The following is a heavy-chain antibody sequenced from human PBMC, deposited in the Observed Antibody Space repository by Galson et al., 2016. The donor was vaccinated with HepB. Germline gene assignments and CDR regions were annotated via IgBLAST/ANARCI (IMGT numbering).Heavy chain of an antibody. J-gene: IGHJ6*02. CDR3: ARVNFWGRFYGTDV. Sequence: SVKVSCKASGYTFTSYGFGWVRQAPGQGLEWMGWISVYNGNTYYAQNLQDRVTMTTDTSTSTAYMELRSLKSDDTGVYFCARVNFWGRFYGTDVWGQGTTVTVSS. V-gene: IGHV1-18*01. CDR2: ISVYNGNT. CDR1: GYTFTSYG. D-gene: IGHD7-27*01.